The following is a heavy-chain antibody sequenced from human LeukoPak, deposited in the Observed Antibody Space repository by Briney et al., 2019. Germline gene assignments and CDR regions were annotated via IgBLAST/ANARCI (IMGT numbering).Heavy chain of an antibody. V-gene: IGHV3-21*01. CDR3: ARYYYDSSGYPTSPDY. CDR2: ISGSGSGT. Sequence: PGGSLRLSCAASGFTFSSYGMSWVRQAPGKGLEWVSGISGSGSGTYYADSVKGRFTISRDNAKNSLYLQMNSLRAEDTAVYYCARYYYDSSGYPTSPDYWGQGTLVTVSS. D-gene: IGHD3-22*01. CDR1: GFTFSSYG. J-gene: IGHJ4*02.